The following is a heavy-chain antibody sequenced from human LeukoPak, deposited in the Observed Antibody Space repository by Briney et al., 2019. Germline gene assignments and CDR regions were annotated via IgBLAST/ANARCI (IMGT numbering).Heavy chain of an antibody. V-gene: IGHV1-2*02. D-gene: IGHD2-2*01. CDR2: INPNSGGT. CDR3: ARELGYCSSTSCYGGYYYYMDV. J-gene: IGHJ6*03. Sequence: ASVKVSCKASGYTFTGYYTHWVRQAPGQGLEWMGWINPNSGGTNYAQKFQGRVTMTRDTSISTAYMELSRLRSNDTAVYYCARELGYCSSTSCYGGYYYYMDVWGKGTTVTVSS. CDR1: GYTFTGYY.